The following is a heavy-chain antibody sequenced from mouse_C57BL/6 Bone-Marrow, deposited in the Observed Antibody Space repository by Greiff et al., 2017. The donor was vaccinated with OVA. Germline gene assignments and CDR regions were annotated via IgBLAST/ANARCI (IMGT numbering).Heavy chain of an antibody. V-gene: IGHV1-61*01. J-gene: IGHJ2*01. D-gene: IGHD2-12*01. CDR2: IYPSDSET. CDR3: ARSYYSLYYLDY. CDR1: GYTFTSYW. Sequence: QVQLQQPGAELVRPGSSVKLSCKASGYTFTSYWMDWVKQRPGQGLEWIGNIYPSDSETHYNQKFKDKATLTVDKSSSTAYIQLSSLTSEDAAVYYCARSYYSLYYLDYWGQGTTLTVSS.